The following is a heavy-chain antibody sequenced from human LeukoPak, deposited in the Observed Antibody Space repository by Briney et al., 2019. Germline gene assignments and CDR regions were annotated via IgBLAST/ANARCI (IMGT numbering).Heavy chain of an antibody. CDR1: GGSFSGYY. CDR2: INHSGST. J-gene: IGHJ5*02. Sequence: SETLSLTCAVYGGSFSGYYWSWIRQPPGKGLEWIGEINHSGSTNYNPSLKSRVTISVDTSKNQFSLKLSSVTAADTAVYYCARGYGSGSFNWFDPWGQGTLVTVSS. V-gene: IGHV4-34*01. D-gene: IGHD3-10*01. CDR3: ARGYGSGSFNWFDP.